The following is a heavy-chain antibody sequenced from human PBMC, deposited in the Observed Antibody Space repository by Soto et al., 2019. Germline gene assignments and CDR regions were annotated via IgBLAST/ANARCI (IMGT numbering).Heavy chain of an antibody. D-gene: IGHD1-1*01. J-gene: IGHJ3*01. CDR3: ARRHDTWSGPDSFGV. Sequence: QVHLQESGPGVVKPSQTLSLTCSVSGDSITSDGFYWSWIRQHPGKGLEWIGDIYYSGGASYNPSHNPSLKSRVSMSLDTSESHLSLNLAYVTAADTAVYYCARRHDTWSGPDSFGVWSPGTMVHVS. CDR1: GDSITSDGFY. V-gene: IGHV4-31*03. CDR2: IYYSGGA.